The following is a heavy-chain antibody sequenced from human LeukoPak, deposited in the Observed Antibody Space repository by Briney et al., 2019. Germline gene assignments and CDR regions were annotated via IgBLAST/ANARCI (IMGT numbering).Heavy chain of an antibody. CDR2: VIPIFGTA. D-gene: IGHD1-26*01. V-gene: IGHV1-69*13. J-gene: IGHJ4*02. Sequence: SVTVSCTASGGTFSSYAISWVRQAPGQGLEWMGGVIPIFGTANYAQKFQGRVTITADESTSTAYMELSSLRSEDTAVYYCAVGATKVRYFDYWGQGTLVIVSS. CDR3: AVGATKVRYFDY. CDR1: GGTFSSYA.